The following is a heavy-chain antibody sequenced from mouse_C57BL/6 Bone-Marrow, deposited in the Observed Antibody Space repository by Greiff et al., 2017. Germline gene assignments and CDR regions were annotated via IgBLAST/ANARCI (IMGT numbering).Heavy chain of an antibody. V-gene: IGHV5-17*01. CDR1: GFTFSDYG. Sequence: EVQVVESGGGLVKPGGSLKLSCAASGFTFSDYGMHWVRQAPEKGLEWVAYISRGSSTIYYADTVKGRFTISRDNANNTLFLQMTSLRSEDTAMYYCARGWLPAWFAYWGQGTLVTVSA. CDR3: ARGWLPAWFAY. CDR2: ISRGSSTI. D-gene: IGHD2-2*01. J-gene: IGHJ3*01.